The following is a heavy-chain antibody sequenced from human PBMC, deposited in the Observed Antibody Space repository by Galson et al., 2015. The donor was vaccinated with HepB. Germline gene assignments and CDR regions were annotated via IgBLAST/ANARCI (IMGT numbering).Heavy chain of an antibody. J-gene: IGHJ2*01. D-gene: IGHD2-21*02. CDR2: ISSNGGST. CDR1: GFTFSSYA. CDR3: VKAGGYCGGDCSNSVYWYFDP. V-gene: IGHV3-64D*06. Sequence: SLRLSCAASGFTFSSYAMHWVRQAPGKGLEYVSAISSNGGSTYYADSVKGRFTISRDNSKNTLYLQMSSLRAEDTAVYYCVKAGGYCGGDCSNSVYWYFDPWGRGTLVTVSS.